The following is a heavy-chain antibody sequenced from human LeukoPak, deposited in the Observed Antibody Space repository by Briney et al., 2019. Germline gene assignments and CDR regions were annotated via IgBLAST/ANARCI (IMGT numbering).Heavy chain of an antibody. D-gene: IGHD1-26*01. Sequence: SETLSLTCTVSGGSISSSSYYWGWIRQPPGKGLEWIGSIYYSGSTYYNPSLKSRVTISVDTSKNQFSLKLSSVTAADTAVYYCAKDVLVGATLYGMDVWGQGTTVTVSS. CDR3: AKDVLVGATLYGMDV. CDR2: IYYSGST. J-gene: IGHJ6*02. V-gene: IGHV4-39*02. CDR1: GGSISSSSYY.